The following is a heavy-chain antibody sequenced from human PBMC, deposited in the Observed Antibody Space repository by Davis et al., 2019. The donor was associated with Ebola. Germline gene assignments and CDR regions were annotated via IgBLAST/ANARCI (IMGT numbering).Heavy chain of an antibody. CDR3: ARQKGYSSTRGYYYGMDV. D-gene: IGHD2-2*01. J-gene: IGHJ6*04. V-gene: IGHV3-21*01. CDR2: ISSSSSYI. Sequence: GESLKISCAASGFIFSSYSMNWVRQAPGKGLEWVSSISSSSSYIYYVDSVKGRFTISRDNAKNSLYLQMNSLRAEDTAVYYCARQKGYSSTRGYYYGMDVWGKGTTVTVSS. CDR1: GFIFSSYS.